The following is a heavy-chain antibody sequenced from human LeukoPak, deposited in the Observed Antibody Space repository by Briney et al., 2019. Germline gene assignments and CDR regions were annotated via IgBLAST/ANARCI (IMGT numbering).Heavy chain of an antibody. CDR3: ARDGGGYDFVDHRRYGMDV. Sequence: ASVKVSCKASGGTFSSYAISWVRQAPGQGLEWMGGIIPIFGTANYAQKFQGRVTITADESTSTAYMELSSLRSEDTAVYYCARDGGGYDFVDHRRYGMDVWGQGTTVTVSS. J-gene: IGHJ6*02. D-gene: IGHD5-12*01. CDR1: GGTFSSYA. CDR2: IIPIFGTA. V-gene: IGHV1-69*13.